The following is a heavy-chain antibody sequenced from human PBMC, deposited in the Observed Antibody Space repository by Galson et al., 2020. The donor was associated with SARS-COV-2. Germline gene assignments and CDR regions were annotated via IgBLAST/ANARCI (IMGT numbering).Heavy chain of an antibody. CDR2: INHSGST. Sequence: SETLSLTCAVYGGSFSGYYWSWIRQPPGKGLEWIGEINHSGSTNYNPSLQSRVTISVDTSKNQFSLKLSSVTAADTAVYYCARGRYSSSWYGARRWFDPWGQGTLVTVSS. V-gene: IGHV4-34*01. CDR1: GGSFSGYY. D-gene: IGHD6-13*01. J-gene: IGHJ5*02. CDR3: ARGRYSSSWYGARRWFDP.